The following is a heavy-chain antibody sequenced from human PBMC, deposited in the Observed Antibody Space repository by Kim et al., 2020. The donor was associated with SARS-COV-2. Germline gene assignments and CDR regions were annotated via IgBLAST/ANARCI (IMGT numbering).Heavy chain of an antibody. CDR3: ARVPFGGGTDDFEV. Sequence: AASKKGRLTASRDNFKNTVNLQMDRLRPEDTAVYYCARVPFGGGTDDFEVWGQGTMVTVSS. D-gene: IGHD3-16*01. J-gene: IGHJ3*01. V-gene: IGHV3-53*01.